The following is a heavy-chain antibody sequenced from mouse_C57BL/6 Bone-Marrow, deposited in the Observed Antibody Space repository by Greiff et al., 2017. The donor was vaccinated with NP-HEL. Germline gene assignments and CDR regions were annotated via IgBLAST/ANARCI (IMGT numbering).Heavy chain of an antibody. CDR1: GYTFTSYW. V-gene: IGHV1-69*01. J-gene: IGHJ2*01. CDR3: ARSDTTVALDY. CDR2: IDPSDSYT. D-gene: IGHD1-1*01. Sequence: QVQLQQSGTVLARPGASVKMSCKTSGYTFTSYWMHWVKQRPGQGLEWIGEIDPSDSYTNYNQKFKGKSTLTVDKSSSTAYMQLSSLTSEDSAVYYYARSDTTVALDYWGQGTTLTFSS.